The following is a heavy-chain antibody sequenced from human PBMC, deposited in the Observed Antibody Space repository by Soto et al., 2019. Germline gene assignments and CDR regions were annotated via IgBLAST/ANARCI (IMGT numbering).Heavy chain of an antibody. CDR2: ISGSGGST. J-gene: IGHJ4*02. CDR3: AKDYGDYVFWGFDY. Sequence: EVQLLESGGGLVQPGGSLRLSCAASGVTFSSYAMSWVRQAPGKVLEWVSAISGSGGSTYYADSVKGRFTISRDNSKNTLYLQMKSLRAEDTSVYYCAKDYGDYVFWGFDYWGQGTLVTVSS. V-gene: IGHV3-23*01. D-gene: IGHD4-17*01. CDR1: GVTFSSYA.